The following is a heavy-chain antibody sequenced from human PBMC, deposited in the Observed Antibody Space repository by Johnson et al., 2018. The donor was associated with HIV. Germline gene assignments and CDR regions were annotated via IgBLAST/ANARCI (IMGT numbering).Heavy chain of an antibody. V-gene: IGHV3-30*19. CDR3: VQGVPNPAGAFDI. Sequence: QVLLVESGGGVVQPGRSLRLSCAASGFTFSTYCMHWVRQAPGKGLEWVAVTSYDGGNKYYADSVKGRLTISKDNSKNTLYLQMNSLRPEDTAVYYCVQGVPNPAGAFDIWGRGTMVTVSS. CDR2: TSYDGGNK. D-gene: IGHD6-19*01. J-gene: IGHJ3*02. CDR1: GFTFSTYC.